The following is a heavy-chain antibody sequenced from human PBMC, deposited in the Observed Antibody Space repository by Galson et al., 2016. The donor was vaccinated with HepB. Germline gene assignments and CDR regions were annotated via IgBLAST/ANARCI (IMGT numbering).Heavy chain of an antibody. CDR1: GFSLNARGEG. V-gene: IGHV2-5*02. D-gene: IGHD3-16*01. CDR2: IRWDDDK. CDR3: VHRAHHYDYGAHFFDH. J-gene: IGHJ4*02. Sequence: PALVKPTQTLTLTCTFSGFSLNARGEGVGWIRQPPGKALEWLAVIRWDDDKRYRPSQEPRLTITQGTSKNQVVLTMVNVDPVDTAKYYCVHRAHHYDYGAHFFDHWGQGILVTVSS.